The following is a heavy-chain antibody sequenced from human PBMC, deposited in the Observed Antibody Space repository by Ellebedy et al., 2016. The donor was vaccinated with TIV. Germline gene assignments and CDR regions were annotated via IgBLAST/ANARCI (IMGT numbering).Heavy chain of an antibody. J-gene: IGHJ4*02. Sequence: GESLKISCAVSGLTVSSNYMGWVRQAPGKGLEWVSVIYSSGDTYYADSVKGRFTISRDNSKNTLYLQMDGLRFEDTAVYFCATRVGEGIQLWGGFDSWGQGTLVTVSS. D-gene: IGHD5-18*01. CDR3: ATRVGEGIQLWGGFDS. V-gene: IGHV3-53*01. CDR1: GLTVSSNY. CDR2: IYSSGDT.